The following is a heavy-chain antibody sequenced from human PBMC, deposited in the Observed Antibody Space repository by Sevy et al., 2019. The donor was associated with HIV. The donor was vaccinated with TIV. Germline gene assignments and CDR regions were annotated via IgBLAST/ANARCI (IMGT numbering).Heavy chain of an antibody. CDR1: GFTFSNYG. CDR3: ARESGSARYVDT. CDR2: IFSDGNYQ. V-gene: IGHV3-33*08. D-gene: IGHD2-2*01. J-gene: IGHJ4*02. Sequence: GGSLRLSCSTFGFTFSNYGMHWVRQAPGRGLEWVAAIFSDGNYQYYADSVKGRVTISRDNSKNTLYLQMSSLRADDTAMYYCARESGSARYVDTWGRGTLVTVSS.